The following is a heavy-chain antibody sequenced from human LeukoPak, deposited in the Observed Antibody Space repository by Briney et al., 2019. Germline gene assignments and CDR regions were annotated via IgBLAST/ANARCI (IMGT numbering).Heavy chain of an antibody. J-gene: IGHJ4*02. Sequence: GGSLRLSCAASGFTFSSYSMNWVRQAPGKGLEWVSYISSSSSTRYYADSVKGRFTISRDNAKNSLYLQMNSLRAEDTAVYYCAKGSIVVVPAAIHDYWGQGTLVTVSS. CDR1: GFTFSSYS. CDR3: AKGSIVVVPAAIHDY. V-gene: IGHV3-48*04. CDR2: ISSSSSTR. D-gene: IGHD2-2*01.